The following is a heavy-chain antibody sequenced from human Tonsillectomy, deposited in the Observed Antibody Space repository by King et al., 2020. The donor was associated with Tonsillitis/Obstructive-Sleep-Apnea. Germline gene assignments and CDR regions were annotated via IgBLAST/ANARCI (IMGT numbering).Heavy chain of an antibody. Sequence: VQLVESGGGLVQPGGSLRLSCAASGFTFSRYWMNWVRQAPGKGLEWVANVRQDGTEKNYVESVKGQFTISRDNTKNSLYLQMNSLTVEDTAVYYCARGYSASDLDYCYFYAMDVWGQGTTVTVSS. CDR3: ARGYSASDLDYCYFYAMDV. CDR1: GFTFSRYW. J-gene: IGHJ6*02. CDR2: VRQDGTEK. D-gene: IGHD5-12*01. V-gene: IGHV3-7*03.